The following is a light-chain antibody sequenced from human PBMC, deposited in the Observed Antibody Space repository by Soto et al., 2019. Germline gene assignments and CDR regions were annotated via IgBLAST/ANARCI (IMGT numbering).Light chain of an antibody. Sequence: EIVVTQSPGTLSLSPGERATLSCRASQSVSSSYLAWYQQKHGQAPRLRIYGASSRATGIPDRFSGSGSGTDFTLTISRLEPEDFAVYYFQQYGSSPQTFGQGTKVEIK. CDR3: QQYGSSPQT. V-gene: IGKV3-20*01. J-gene: IGKJ1*01. CDR1: QSVSSSY. CDR2: GAS.